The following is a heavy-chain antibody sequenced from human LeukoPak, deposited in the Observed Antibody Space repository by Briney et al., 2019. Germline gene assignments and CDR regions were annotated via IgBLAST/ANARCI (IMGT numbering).Heavy chain of an antibody. Sequence: GGSLRLSCVVSGLRFRNYGMHWVRHAPGKGLEWVAVIYYDGSNQYYVDSVKGRFTVSRDNAKNTLYLQMDSLRAEDTAVYYCATDRNSGKYYDYWGQGTLVTVSS. CDR1: GLRFRNYG. V-gene: IGHV3-33*01. CDR3: ATDRNSGKYYDY. CDR2: IYYDGSNQ. J-gene: IGHJ4*02. D-gene: IGHD1-26*01.